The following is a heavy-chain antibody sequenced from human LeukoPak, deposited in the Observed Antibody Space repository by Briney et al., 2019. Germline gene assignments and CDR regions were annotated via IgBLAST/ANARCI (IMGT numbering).Heavy chain of an antibody. V-gene: IGHV3-23*01. Sequence: GGTLRLSCEASGFTFSRYGMSWVRQALGKGLEWVSAIRGSGGSTYYADSVKGRFTISRGNSKNTLYLQMNSLRAEDTAVYYCAELGITMIGGVWGKGTTVTISS. D-gene: IGHD3-10*02. J-gene: IGHJ6*04. CDR2: IRGSGGST. CDR3: AELGITMIGGV. CDR1: GFTFSRYG.